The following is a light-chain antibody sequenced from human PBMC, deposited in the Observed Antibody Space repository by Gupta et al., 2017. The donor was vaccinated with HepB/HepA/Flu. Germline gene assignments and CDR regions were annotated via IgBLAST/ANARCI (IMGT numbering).Light chain of an antibody. CDR1: SSDVGGYNY. CDR3: SSYTSSNTFL. CDR2: DVN. Sequence: QSALTQPASVSGSPGQSITISCTGTSSDVGGYNYVSWYQQHPGKAPKLIIYDVNNRPSGVSSRFFGSGSGNTASLTLSGLQAEDEADYYCSSYTSSNTFLFGGGTKLTVL. V-gene: IGLV2-14*03. J-gene: IGLJ2*01.